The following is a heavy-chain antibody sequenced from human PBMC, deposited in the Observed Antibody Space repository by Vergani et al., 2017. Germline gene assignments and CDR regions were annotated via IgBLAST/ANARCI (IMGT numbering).Heavy chain of an antibody. CDR1: GFTFSNLW. CDR3: ARSPHGYTYGGYISQVDP. Sequence: EVQLVASGGGLVQRGGSLRLSCEASGFTFSNLWMTWVRQAPGKGLEWVANITYDGSKKNYVDSVKGRFTISRDNAKNSLYLQMNNLRVEDTAVYFCARSPHGYTYGGYISQVDPLGQGTLVTVSS. V-gene: IGHV3-7*01. D-gene: IGHD5-18*01. J-gene: IGHJ5*02. CDR2: ITYDGSKK.